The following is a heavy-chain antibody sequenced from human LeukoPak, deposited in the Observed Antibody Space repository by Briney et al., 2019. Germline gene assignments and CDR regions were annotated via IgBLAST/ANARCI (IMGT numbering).Heavy chain of an antibody. J-gene: IGHJ5*02. D-gene: IGHD3-3*01. V-gene: IGHV3-7*01. CDR3: ARDVEVSKFWSGCNH. CDR2: IKQDGTEK. Sequence: QPGGSLRLSCAASGFTFSSYWMSWVRQAPGKGLEWVANIKQDGTEKYYVDSVKGRFTISRDNAKNSLYLQMNSLRAEDTAVYYCARDVEVSKFWSGCNHWGQGTLVTVSS. CDR1: GFTFSSYW.